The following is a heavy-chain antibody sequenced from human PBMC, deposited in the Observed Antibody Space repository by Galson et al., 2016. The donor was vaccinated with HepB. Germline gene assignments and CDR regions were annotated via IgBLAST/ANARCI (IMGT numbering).Heavy chain of an antibody. CDR3: VRDGRSGWFPY. V-gene: IGHV3-53*01. D-gene: IGHD6-19*01. Sequence: SLRLSCAASGFSVSSNYMSWVRQAPGKGLEWVSSIFSGGNTFYKESVKGRFIISRDSAKNTLDLQMSSLTAEDTAVYYCVRDGRSGWFPYWGQGSLVTVSS. J-gene: IGHJ4*02. CDR2: IFSGGNT. CDR1: GFSVSSNY.